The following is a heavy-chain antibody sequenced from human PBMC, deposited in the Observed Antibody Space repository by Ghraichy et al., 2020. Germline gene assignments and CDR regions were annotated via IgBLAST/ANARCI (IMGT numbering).Heavy chain of an antibody. V-gene: IGHV4-39*01. D-gene: IGHD6-13*01. CDR3: ARLVSSSWYLLDY. J-gene: IGHJ4*02. Sequence: SETLSLTCTVSGGSISSSSYYWGWIRQPPGKGLEWIGSIYYSGSTYYNPSLKSRVTISVDTSKNQFSLKLSSVTAADTAVYYCARLVSSSWYLLDYWGQGTLVTVSS. CDR2: IYYSGST. CDR1: GGSISSSSYY.